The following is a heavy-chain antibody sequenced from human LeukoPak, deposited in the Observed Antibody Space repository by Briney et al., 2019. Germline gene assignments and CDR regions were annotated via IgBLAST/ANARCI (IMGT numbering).Heavy chain of an antibody. V-gene: IGHV4-4*02. J-gene: IGHJ4*02. D-gene: IGHD6-6*01. CDR3: ARHNPPRYSSSYGLRY. Sequence: SETLSLTCAVSGGSISSPNWWTWVRQPPGKGLEWIGEINHSGSTNYNPSLKSRVTISVDTSKNQFSLKLSSVTAADTAVYYCARHNPPRYSSSYGLRYWGQGTLVTVSS. CDR2: INHSGST. CDR1: GGSISSPNW.